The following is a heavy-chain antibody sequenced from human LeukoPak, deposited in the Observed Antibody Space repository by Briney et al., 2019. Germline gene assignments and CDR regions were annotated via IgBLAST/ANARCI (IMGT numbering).Heavy chain of an antibody. CDR3: ATLSRDGYDY. J-gene: IGHJ4*02. Sequence: PSETLSLTCTVSGGSISSYYWSWIRQPPGKGLEWIGYIYYSGSTNYNPSLKSRVTISVDTSKNQFSLKLSSVTAADTAVYYCATLSRDGYDYWGQGTLVTASS. CDR1: GGSISSYY. D-gene: IGHD5-24*01. V-gene: IGHV4-59*01. CDR2: IYYSGST.